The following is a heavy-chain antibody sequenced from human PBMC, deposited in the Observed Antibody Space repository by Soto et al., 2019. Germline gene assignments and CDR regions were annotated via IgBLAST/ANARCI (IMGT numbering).Heavy chain of an antibody. CDR3: ARDRYYYGSGSSGPYWFDP. V-gene: IGHV1-69*06. J-gene: IGHJ5*02. CDR1: GGTFSSYA. Sequence: SVKVSCKASGGTFSSYAISWVRQAPGQGLEWMGGIIPIFGTANYAQKFQGRVTITADKSTSTAYMELSSLRSEDTAVYYCARDRYYYGSGSSGPYWFDPWGQGTLVTVSS. CDR2: IIPIFGTA. D-gene: IGHD3-10*01.